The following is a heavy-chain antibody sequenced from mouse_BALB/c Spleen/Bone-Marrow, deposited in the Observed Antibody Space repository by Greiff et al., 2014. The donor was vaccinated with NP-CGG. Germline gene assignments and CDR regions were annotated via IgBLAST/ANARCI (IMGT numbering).Heavy chain of an antibody. Sequence: QVQLQQSGAELVKPGASVKLSCKASGYTFTRYYIYWVKQRPGQGLEWIGGINPTTGGTHLNERFKTKATLTVDKSSSTAYMQLSSLTSEDSAVYYRSLLGDYWGQGTTLTVSS. CDR2: INPTTGGT. V-gene: IGHV1S81*02. J-gene: IGHJ2*01. CDR1: GYTFTRYY. D-gene: IGHD3-3*01. CDR3: SLLGDY.